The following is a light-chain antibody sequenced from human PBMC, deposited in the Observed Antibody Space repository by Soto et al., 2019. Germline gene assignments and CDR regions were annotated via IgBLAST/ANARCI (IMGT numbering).Light chain of an antibody. Sequence: DIQMTQSPSTLSASVGDRVTITFLSSESISSWLAWYQQKPGKAPKVLIYKASTLKSGVPSRFSGSGSGTEFTLTISSLQPDDFATYYCQHYNSYSEAFGQGTKVDIK. V-gene: IGKV1-5*03. CDR3: QHYNSYSEA. CDR1: ESISSW. J-gene: IGKJ1*01. CDR2: KAS.